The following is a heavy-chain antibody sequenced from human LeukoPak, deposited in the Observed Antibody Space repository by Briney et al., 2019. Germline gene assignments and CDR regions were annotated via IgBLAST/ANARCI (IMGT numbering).Heavy chain of an antibody. CDR2: ISSSSSYI. CDR1: GFTFSSYA. V-gene: IGHV3-23*01. Sequence: GGSLRLSCAASGFTFSSYAMSWVRQAPGKGLEWVSSISSSSSYIYYADSVKGRFTITRDNSKNTLYLQMNSLRAEDTAVYYCAKDRTTFGVITGYGMDVWGQGTTVTVSS. CDR3: AKDRTTFGVITGYGMDV. D-gene: IGHD3-3*01. J-gene: IGHJ6*02.